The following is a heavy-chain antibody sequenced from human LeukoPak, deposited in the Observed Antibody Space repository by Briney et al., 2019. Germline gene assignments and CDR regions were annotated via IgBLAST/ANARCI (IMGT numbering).Heavy chain of an antibody. Sequence: SETLSLTCAVYGGSFSGYYWGWIRQPPGKGLEWIGSIYYSGSTYYNPSPKSRVTISVDTSKNQFSLKLSSVTAADTAVYYCARTTTAAGSKWFDPWGQGTLVTVSS. D-gene: IGHD6-13*01. V-gene: IGHV4-34*01. CDR3: ARTTTAAGSKWFDP. CDR2: IYYSGST. CDR1: GGSFSGYY. J-gene: IGHJ5*02.